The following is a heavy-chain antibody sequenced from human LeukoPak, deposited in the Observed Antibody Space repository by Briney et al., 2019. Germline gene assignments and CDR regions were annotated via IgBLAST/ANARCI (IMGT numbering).Heavy chain of an antibody. J-gene: IGHJ4*02. D-gene: IGHD3-22*01. CDR2: ISSNGGST. CDR3: ARVDYDSSGYPDY. Sequence: GGSLRLSCAASGFTFSSYAMHWVRQAPGKGREYVSAISSNGGSTYYANSVKGRFTISRDNSKNPLYLQMGSLRAEDMAVYYCARVDYDSSGYPDYWGQGTLVTVSS. V-gene: IGHV3-64*01. CDR1: GFTFSSYA.